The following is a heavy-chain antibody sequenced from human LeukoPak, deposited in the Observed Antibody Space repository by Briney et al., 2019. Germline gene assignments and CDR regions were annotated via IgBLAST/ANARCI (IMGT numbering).Heavy chain of an antibody. V-gene: IGHV3-30*04. Sequence: GGSLRLSCAASGFTFSTYAMHWVRQAPGKGLEWVAVIPYDGSNKYYADSVKGRFTISRDNSQNTLYLQMNSLRAEDTAVYYCAKVDSSSWYVYNDYWGQGTLVTVSS. CDR2: IPYDGSNK. D-gene: IGHD6-13*01. J-gene: IGHJ4*02. CDR3: AKVDSSSWYVYNDY. CDR1: GFTFSTYA.